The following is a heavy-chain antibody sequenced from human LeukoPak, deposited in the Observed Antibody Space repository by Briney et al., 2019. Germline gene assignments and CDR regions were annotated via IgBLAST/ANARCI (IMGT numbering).Heavy chain of an antibody. Sequence: SETLSLTCSVSGGSISFSISYWGWIRQPPGKGLEWIGSIYYSGSDYYSPSLKSRATLSVDTSANQFSLRLTSLTAADTAVYYCARHKFARARLRVGYFDPWGQGTLVTVSS. CDR1: GGSISFSISY. V-gene: IGHV4-39*07. J-gene: IGHJ5*02. CDR2: IYYSGSD. CDR3: ARHKFARARLRVGYFDP. D-gene: IGHD2-21*01.